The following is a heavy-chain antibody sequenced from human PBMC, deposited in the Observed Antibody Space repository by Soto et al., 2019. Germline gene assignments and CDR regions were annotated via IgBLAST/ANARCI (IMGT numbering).Heavy chain of an antibody. V-gene: IGHV3-33*01. CDR2: IWYDGSNK. Sequence: QVQLVESGGGVVQPGRSLRLSCAASGFTFSSYGMHWVRQAPGKGLEWVAVIWYDGSNKYYADSVKGRFTISRDNSKNTLYLQMNSLRAEDTAVYYCARVRSRFLEWDAFDIWGQGTMVTVSS. CDR3: ARVRSRFLEWDAFDI. CDR1: GFTFSSYG. J-gene: IGHJ3*02. D-gene: IGHD3-3*01.